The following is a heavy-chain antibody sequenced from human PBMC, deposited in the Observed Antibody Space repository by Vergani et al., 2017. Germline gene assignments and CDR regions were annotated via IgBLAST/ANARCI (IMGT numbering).Heavy chain of an antibody. Sequence: EVQLVESGGGLVKPGGSLRLSCAASGFTFSSYSMNWVRQAPGKGLEWVSSISSSSSYIYYADSVKGRFTLSRDNAKNSLYLQMNSLRAEDTAVYYCARDGRFLEWVLPLDYWGQGTLVTVSS. V-gene: IGHV3-21*04. CDR1: GFTFSSYS. CDR3: ARDGRFLEWVLPLDY. D-gene: IGHD3-3*01. CDR2: ISSSSSYI. J-gene: IGHJ4*02.